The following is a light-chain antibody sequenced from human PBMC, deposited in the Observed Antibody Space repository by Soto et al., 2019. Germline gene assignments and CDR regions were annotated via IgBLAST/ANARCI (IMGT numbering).Light chain of an antibody. J-gene: IGLJ2*01. V-gene: IGLV2-8*01. CDR3: NSYAGSNKKV. CDR2: DVS. Sequence: QSALTQPPSASGSPGQSVTISRTGTSSDVGGYNYVSWYQQYPGKAPKLMIYDVSKRPSGVPDRFSGSKSGNTASLTVSGLQAEDEADYYCNSYAGSNKKVFGGGTKLTVL. CDR1: SSDVGGYNY.